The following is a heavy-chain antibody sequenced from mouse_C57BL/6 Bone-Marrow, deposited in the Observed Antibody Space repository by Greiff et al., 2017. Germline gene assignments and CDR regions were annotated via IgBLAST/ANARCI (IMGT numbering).Heavy chain of an antibody. J-gene: IGHJ2*01. CDR2: ISSGGSYT. V-gene: IGHV5-6*02. CDR3: ARHEGDYGSDY. Sequence: DVKLVESGGDLVKPGGSLKLSCAASGFTFSSYGMSWVRQTPDKRLEWVATISSGGSYTYYPDSVKGRFTISRDNAKNTLYLQMSSLKSEATAMYYCARHEGDYGSDYWGQGTTLTVSS. CDR1: GFTFSSYG. D-gene: IGHD1-1*01.